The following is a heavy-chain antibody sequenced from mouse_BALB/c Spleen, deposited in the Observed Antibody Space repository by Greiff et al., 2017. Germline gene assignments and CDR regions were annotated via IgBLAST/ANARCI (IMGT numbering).Heavy chain of an antibody. J-gene: IGHJ3*01. CDR2: IYPGNVNT. V-gene: IGHV1S56*01. Sequence: QVQLQQSGPELVKPGASVRISCKASGYTFTSYYIHWVKQRPGQGLEWIGWIYPGNVNTKYNEKFKGKATLTADKSSSTAYMQLSSLTSEDSAVYFCAREGVYDGYPAWFAYWGQGTLVTVSA. CDR1: GYTFTSYY. D-gene: IGHD2-3*01. CDR3: AREGVYDGYPAWFAY.